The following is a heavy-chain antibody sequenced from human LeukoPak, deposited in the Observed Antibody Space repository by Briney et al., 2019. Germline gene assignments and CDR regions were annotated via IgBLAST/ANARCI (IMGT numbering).Heavy chain of an antibody. D-gene: IGHD1-14*01. Sequence: PSVTLSLTCTVSGASIDSYYWSWIRQPPGKGLEWIGYTHNNGDSNYNPSLKSRLTISVDTSKNEVSLVLTSVTAADTALYYCARQPAGTAAFDIWAQGTMVIVSA. CDR2: THNNGDS. CDR3: ARQPAGTAAFDI. V-gene: IGHV4-59*08. CDR1: GASIDSYY. J-gene: IGHJ3*02.